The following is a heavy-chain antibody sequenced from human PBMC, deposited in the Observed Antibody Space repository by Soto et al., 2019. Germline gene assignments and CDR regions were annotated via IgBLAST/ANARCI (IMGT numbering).Heavy chain of an antibody. V-gene: IGHV4-31*03. CDR1: GGSISSGGYY. D-gene: IGHD4-17*01. Sequence: SETLSLTCTVSGGSISSGGYYWSWIRQHPGKGLEWIGYIYYSGSTYYNPSLKSRVTISVDTSKNQFSLKLSSVTAADTAVYYCARDAATTVTTGGSDYYYYYGMDVWGQGTTVTVSS. CDR2: IYYSGST. J-gene: IGHJ6*02. CDR3: ARDAATTVTTGGSDYYYYYGMDV.